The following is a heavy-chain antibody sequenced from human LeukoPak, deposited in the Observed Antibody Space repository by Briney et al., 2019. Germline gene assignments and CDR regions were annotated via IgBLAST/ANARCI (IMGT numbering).Heavy chain of an antibody. CDR2: INPNSGGT. V-gene: IGHV1-2*02. CDR3: AREDDILTGFDY. D-gene: IGHD3-9*01. Sequence: ASVKVSCKASGYTFTGYYMHWVRQAPGQGLECMGWINPNSGGTNYAQKFQGRVTMTRDTSISTAYMELSRLRSDDTAVYYCAREDDILTGFDYWGQGTLVTVSS. J-gene: IGHJ4*02. CDR1: GYTFTGYY.